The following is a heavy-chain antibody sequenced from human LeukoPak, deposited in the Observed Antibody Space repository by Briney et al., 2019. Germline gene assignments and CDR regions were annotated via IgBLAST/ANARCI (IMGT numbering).Heavy chain of an antibody. Sequence: PGGSLRLSCAASGFTFSSYAVNWVRQAPGRGLEWLSVHSVSGGDTYYADSVRGRFTISRDNSKNTLYLQMNSLRAEDTAIYYCAKSDVLAAVYYGMDVWGQGTRVTVSS. CDR1: GFTFSSYA. V-gene: IGHV3-23*01. CDR2: HSVSGGDT. J-gene: IGHJ6*02. D-gene: IGHD6-13*01. CDR3: AKSDVLAAVYYGMDV.